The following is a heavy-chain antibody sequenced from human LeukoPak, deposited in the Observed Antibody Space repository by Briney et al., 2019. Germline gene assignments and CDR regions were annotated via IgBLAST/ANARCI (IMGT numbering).Heavy chain of an antibody. CDR3: VRWGVTAGMQD. V-gene: IGHV3-7*01. CDR1: GFTFSDYW. CDR2: INQAGRDT. D-gene: IGHD2-2*01. J-gene: IGHJ4*02. Sequence: PGGSLRLSCEGSGFTFSDYWMGWVRQAPGKALEWVANINQAGRDTYYVGSVKGRFTISRDNVKKSTFLQMNSLRVEETAFYHCVRWGVTAGMQDWGQGTLVTVSS.